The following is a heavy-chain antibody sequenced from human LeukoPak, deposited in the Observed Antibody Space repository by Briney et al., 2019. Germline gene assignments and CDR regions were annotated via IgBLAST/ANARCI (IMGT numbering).Heavy chain of an antibody. Sequence: GGSLRLSCAASGFTFSSYGMHWVRQAPGKGLEWVAVISYDGSNKYYADSVKGRFTISRDNAKNSLYLQMNSLRAEDTAVYYCARGSLAETGTNWFDPWGQGTLVTVSS. CDR2: ISYDGSNK. V-gene: IGHV3-30*03. CDR1: GFTFSSYG. D-gene: IGHD1-1*01. J-gene: IGHJ5*02. CDR3: ARGSLAETGTNWFDP.